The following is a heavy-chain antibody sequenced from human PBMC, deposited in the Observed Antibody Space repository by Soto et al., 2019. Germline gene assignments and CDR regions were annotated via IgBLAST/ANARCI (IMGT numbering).Heavy chain of an antibody. CDR3: AKHYTRECSSWPYNWFDP. D-gene: IGHD6-13*01. CDR2: IYYSGST. CDR1: GGSISSSSYY. J-gene: IGHJ5*02. V-gene: IGHV4-39*01. Sequence: SETLSLTCTVSGGSISSSSYYWGWIRQPPGKGLEWIGSIYYSGSTYYNPSHNSRATISVDTYKNQFSMKLSSVTAADTAVYYCAKHYTRECSSWPYNWFDPWGQGTLVTVSS.